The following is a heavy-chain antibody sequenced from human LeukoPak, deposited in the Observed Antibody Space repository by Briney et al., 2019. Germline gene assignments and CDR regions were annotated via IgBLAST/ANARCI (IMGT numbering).Heavy chain of an antibody. CDR3: VRGGTSVTAPF. Sequence: GGSLRLSCAASGFTVNRSYMNWVRQAPGKGLDWVSVIYSGGSTNYADSVKGRFTISRDNSKNMVYLQMNSLTAEDTAVYYCVRGGTSVTAPFWGQGTTVTVSS. J-gene: IGHJ6*02. CDR1: GFTVNRSY. CDR2: IYSGGST. D-gene: IGHD2-21*02. V-gene: IGHV3-66*01.